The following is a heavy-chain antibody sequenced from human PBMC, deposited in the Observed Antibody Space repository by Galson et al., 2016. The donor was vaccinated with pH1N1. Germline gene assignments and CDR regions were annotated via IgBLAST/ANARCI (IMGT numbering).Heavy chain of an antibody. V-gene: IGHV3-23*01. J-gene: IGHJ4*02. CDR2: IGGSGDST. Sequence: SLRLSCAASGFTFSNYAMSWVRQSPGKGLEWVSSIGGSGDSTYYADSVKGRFTISRDNSKNTLSLQLDSLKVEDTALYYCAKYKGSVAGTLRLFDYWGQGTLVTVSP. CDR3: AKYKGSVAGTLRLFDY. CDR1: GFTFSNYA. D-gene: IGHD6-19*01.